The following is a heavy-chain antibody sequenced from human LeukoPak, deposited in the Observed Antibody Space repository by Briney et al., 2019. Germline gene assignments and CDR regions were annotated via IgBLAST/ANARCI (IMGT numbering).Heavy chain of an antibody. CDR3: ARGGYCSGGSCYSDFDY. CDR2: IIPIFGTA. Sequence: VASVKVSCKASGGTFSSYAISWVRQAPGQGLEWMGGIIPIFGTANYAQKFQGRVTITADESTSTAYMELSSLRSEDTAVYYCARGGYCSGGSCYSDFDYWGQGTLVTVSS. D-gene: IGHD2-15*01. J-gene: IGHJ4*02. CDR1: GGTFSSYA. V-gene: IGHV1-69*13.